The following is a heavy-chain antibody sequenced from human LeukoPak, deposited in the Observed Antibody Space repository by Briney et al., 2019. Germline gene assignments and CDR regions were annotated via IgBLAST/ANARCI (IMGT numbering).Heavy chain of an antibody. J-gene: IGHJ4*02. D-gene: IGHD1-26*01. V-gene: IGHV1-2*02. CDR1: GYPFIYYY. CDR3: VRDSGGSYYYPSDY. CDR2: FSPKTGGS. Sequence: ASVKVSCKAAGYPFIYYYMHWVRQAPGHGLEWMGWFSPKTGGSHFAQKFRGRVAMTTDTSISTAYLELSSLRSDDTAAYYCVRDSGGSYYYPSDYWGQGTLVTVSS.